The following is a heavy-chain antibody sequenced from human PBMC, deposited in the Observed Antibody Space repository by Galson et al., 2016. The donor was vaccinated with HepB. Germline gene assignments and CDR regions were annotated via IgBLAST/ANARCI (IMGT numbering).Heavy chain of an antibody. CDR2: ISYDATNK. CDR1: GFRFYNYG. D-gene: IGHD2-15*01. CDR3: ARDEYCSGDACRYGMDV. Sequence: SLRLSCAAFGFRFYNYGMHWVRQAPGKGLDWVAFISYDATNKYYADSVKGRFTISRDNSKNTLFLQMNSLRAEDTAVFYCARDEYCSGDACRYGMDVWGQGTTVTVSS. V-gene: IGHV3-30*03. J-gene: IGHJ6*02.